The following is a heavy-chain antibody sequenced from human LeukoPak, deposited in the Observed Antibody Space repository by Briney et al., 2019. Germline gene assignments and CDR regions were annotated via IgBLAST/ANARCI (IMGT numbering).Heavy chain of an antibody. Sequence: PGGSLRLSCTTSGLTFGDYAMSWVRQAPGKGLEWVGFIRSKAYGGTTQYAASVKGRFTISRDDSKSIAYLQMSSLKTEDTAVYYCTRVRSGNDFDYWGQGTLVTVSS. CDR3: TRVRSGNDFDY. CDR2: IRSKAYGGTT. D-gene: IGHD3-10*01. CDR1: GLTFGDYA. V-gene: IGHV3-49*04. J-gene: IGHJ4*02.